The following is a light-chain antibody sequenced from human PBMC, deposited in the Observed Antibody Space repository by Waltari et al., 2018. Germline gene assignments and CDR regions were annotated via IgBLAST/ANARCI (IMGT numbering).Light chain of an antibody. Sequence: EIVLTQSRGPLSLYPGARATLSCRASQSVSRALVWYQQKPGQAPRLLIYDASRRATGIPDRFRGNGSGTDFSLTISRLEPEDSAVYYCQKYERLPATFGQGTKVEI. CDR3: QKYERLPAT. V-gene: IGKV3-20*01. CDR2: DAS. J-gene: IGKJ1*01. CDR1: QSVSRA.